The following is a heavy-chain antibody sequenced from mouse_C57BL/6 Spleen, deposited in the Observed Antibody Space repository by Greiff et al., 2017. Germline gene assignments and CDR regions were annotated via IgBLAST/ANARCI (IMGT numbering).Heavy chain of an antibody. V-gene: IGHV1-76*01. J-gene: IGHJ2*01. CDR1: GYTFTDYY. Sequence: QVQLKESGAELVRPGASVKLSCKASGYTFTDYYINWVKQRPGQGLEWIARIYPGSGNTYYNEKFKGKATLTAEKSSSTAYMQLSSLTSADSDVYFGGRHYYGGDYWGQGTTLTVSS. D-gene: IGHD1-1*01. CDR3: GRHYYGGDY. CDR2: IYPGSGNT.